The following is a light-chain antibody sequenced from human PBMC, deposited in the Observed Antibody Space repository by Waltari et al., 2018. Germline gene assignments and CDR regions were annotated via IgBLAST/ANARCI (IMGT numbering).Light chain of an antibody. CDR1: ISDIGTYNF. V-gene: IGLV2-14*03. Sequence: QSALTQPASVSGSPGPSLPISCARTISDIGTYNFLAWYQQVPGKVPKLIIFDVGKRPSGVSNRFSGSKSDNTASLTISGLLAEDEADYYCASYTTAYTWVFGGGTRLTVL. J-gene: IGLJ3*02. CDR2: DVG. CDR3: ASYTTAYTWV.